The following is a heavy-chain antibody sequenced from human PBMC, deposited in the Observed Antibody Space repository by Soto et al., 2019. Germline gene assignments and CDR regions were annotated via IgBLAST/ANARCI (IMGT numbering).Heavy chain of an antibody. CDR3: SRPRAESSNNWFDP. J-gene: IGHJ5*02. CDR2: IRSKANSYAT. Sequence: GGALRLSCAASGFTFSGSPMHWVRQASGKGLEWLGRIRSKANSYATTYAASVKGRFTISRDDSKSTVYLQMNSLKTEDTAVYYCSRPRAESSNNWFDPWGQGAQVTVSS. D-gene: IGHD6-13*01. V-gene: IGHV3-73*01. CDR1: GFTFSGSP.